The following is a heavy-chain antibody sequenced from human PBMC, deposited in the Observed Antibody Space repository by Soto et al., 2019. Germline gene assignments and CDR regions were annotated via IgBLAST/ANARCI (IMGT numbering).Heavy chain of an antibody. D-gene: IGHD3-10*01. CDR1: GFSLSTTGVG. CDR2: IYWDDDK. CDR3: ARRLRDYGLGREWANYFDP. V-gene: IGHV2-5*02. Sequence: QITLKESGPTLVRPTQTLTLTCTFSGFSLSTTGVGVGWIRQPPGKALEWLALIYWDDDKRYSPSLKSRLTITKDTSKNEVILTMTNMAPVDTATYYCARRLRDYGLGREWANYFDPWGQGTLVTVSS. J-gene: IGHJ5*02.